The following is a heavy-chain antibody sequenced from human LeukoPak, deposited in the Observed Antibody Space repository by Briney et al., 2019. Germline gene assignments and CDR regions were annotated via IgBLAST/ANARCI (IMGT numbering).Heavy chain of an antibody. CDR2: INPNSGGT. CDR3: ARALGGLSGGYKRGLGY. D-gene: IGHD6-19*01. V-gene: IGHV1-2*02. Sequence: ASVKVSCKASGYTFTGYYMHWVRQAPGQGLEWMGWINPNSGGTNYAQKFQGRVTMTRDTSISTAYMELSRLRSDDTAVYYCARALGGLSGGYKRGLGYWGQGTLVTVSS. J-gene: IGHJ4*02. CDR1: GYTFTGYY.